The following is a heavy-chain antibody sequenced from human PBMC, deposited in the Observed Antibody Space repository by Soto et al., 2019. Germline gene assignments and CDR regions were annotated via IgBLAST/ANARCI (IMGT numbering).Heavy chain of an antibody. D-gene: IGHD2-2*02. CDR1: GFTFSSYA. Sequence: GGSLRLSCAASGFTFSSYAMSWVRQAPGKGLEWVSAISGSGGSTYYADSVKGRFTISRDNSKNTLYLQMNSLRAEDTAVYYCAKKQYCSSTSCYSYMDVWGKGTTVTVSS. CDR2: ISGSGGST. V-gene: IGHV3-23*01. J-gene: IGHJ6*03. CDR3: AKKQYCSSTSCYSYMDV.